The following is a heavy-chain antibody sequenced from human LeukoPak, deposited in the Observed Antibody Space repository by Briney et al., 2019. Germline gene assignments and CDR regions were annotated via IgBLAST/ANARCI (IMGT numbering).Heavy chain of an antibody. Sequence: SETLSLTCAVYGGSLSGYYWSWIRQPPGKGLEWTGEINHSGSTNYNPSLKSRVTISVDTSKNQFSLKLSSVTAADTAVYYCARAYSGSHGSWFDPWGQGTLVTVSS. V-gene: IGHV4-34*01. CDR3: ARAYSGSHGSWFDP. CDR1: GGSLSGYY. J-gene: IGHJ5*02. D-gene: IGHD1-26*01. CDR2: INHSGST.